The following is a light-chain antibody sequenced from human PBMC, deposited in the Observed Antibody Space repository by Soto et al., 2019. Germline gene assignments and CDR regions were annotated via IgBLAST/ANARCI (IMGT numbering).Light chain of an antibody. Sequence: EILLTQSPDTLSLSPGERATLSCRASQSVTDYIAWYQQRPGQAPRLLIYDASNRATGVPARFSGSGSGTDFTLTISHREPEEFGLYYCQQRLNWHPRFGQGTKVEIK. J-gene: IGKJ1*01. CDR2: DAS. CDR1: QSVTDY. V-gene: IGKV3-11*01. CDR3: QQRLNWHPR.